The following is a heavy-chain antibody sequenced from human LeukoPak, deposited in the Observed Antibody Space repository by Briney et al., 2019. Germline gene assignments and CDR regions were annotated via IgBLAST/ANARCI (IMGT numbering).Heavy chain of an antibody. CDR3: ARDSGEGIAVAQSDY. CDR1: GFTFSSYE. V-gene: IGHV3-48*03. CDR2: ISSSGSTI. D-gene: IGHD6-19*01. J-gene: IGHJ4*02. Sequence: PGGSLRLSCAASGFTFSSYEMNWVRQAPGKGLEWVSYISSSGSTIYCADSVKGRFTISRDNAKNSLYLQMNSLRAEGTAVYYCARDSGEGIAVAQSDYWGQGTLVTVSS.